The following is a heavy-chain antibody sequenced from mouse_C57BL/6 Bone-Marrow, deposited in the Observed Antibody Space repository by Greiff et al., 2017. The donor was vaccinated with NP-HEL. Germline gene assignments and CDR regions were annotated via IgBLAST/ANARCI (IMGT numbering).Heavy chain of an antibody. CDR3: TTGGSSPYAMDY. D-gene: IGHD1-1*01. J-gene: IGHJ4*01. V-gene: IGHV14-4*01. CDR2: IDPENGDT. Sequence: EVKLVESGAELVRPGASVKLSCTVSGFNIKDDYMHWVKQRPEQGLEWIGWIDPENGDTEYASKFQGKATITADTSFNTAYLQLSSLTSEDTAVYYCTTGGSSPYAMDYWGQGTSVTVSS. CDR1: GFNIKDDY.